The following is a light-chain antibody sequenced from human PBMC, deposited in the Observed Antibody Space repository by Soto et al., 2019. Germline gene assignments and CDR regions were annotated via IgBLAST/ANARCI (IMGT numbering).Light chain of an antibody. CDR1: QSLSSN. CDR3: QQYNNWPRT. CDR2: GAS. V-gene: IGKV3-15*01. J-gene: IGKJ1*01. Sequence: EIVVTQSPATLSVSPGERVTLSCRASQSLSSNLAWYQQKPGQAPRLLIFGASTRATGIPARFSGSGSGTEFTLTISSLQSEDFAVYYCQQYNNWPRTFGQGTKVEIK.